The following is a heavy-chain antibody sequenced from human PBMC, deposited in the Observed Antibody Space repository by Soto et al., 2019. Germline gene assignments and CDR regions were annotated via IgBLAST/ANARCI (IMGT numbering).Heavy chain of an antibody. CDR2: IYPTFHSP. CDR1: ADAFSHYY. J-gene: IGHJ3*01. V-gene: IGHV1-46*01. D-gene: IGHD1-26*01. CDR3: ARAQVSGTIEIGFSV. Sequence: SVEVCDKASADAFSHYYMHWVRQAPGQGLEWMSIIYPTFHSPTYSENFQDRLTVTSDASTLTVYMELSSLKSEDTAVYYCARAQVSGTIEIGFSVWGQGTLVTVSS.